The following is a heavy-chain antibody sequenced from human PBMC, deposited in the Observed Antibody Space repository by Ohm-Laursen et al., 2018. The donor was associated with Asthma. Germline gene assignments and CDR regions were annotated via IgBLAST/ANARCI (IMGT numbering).Heavy chain of an antibody. CDR2: IYPVDSET. D-gene: IGHD6-19*01. CDR3: ASQAYSSGWYDVYYGMDV. CDR1: GYSFTSYW. V-gene: IGHV5-51*01. Sequence: GESLKISCKCSGYSFTSYWIGWVRQMPGKGLGRRGIIYPVDSETRYSPPFQGQVTFSADKSISTAYLQWSSLKASDTAMYYCASQAYSSGWYDVYYGMDVWGQGTTVPVSS. J-gene: IGHJ6*02.